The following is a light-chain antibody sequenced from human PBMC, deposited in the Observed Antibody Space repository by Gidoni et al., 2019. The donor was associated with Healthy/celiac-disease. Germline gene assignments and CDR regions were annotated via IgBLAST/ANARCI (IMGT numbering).Light chain of an antibody. CDR2: DAS. CDR3: QQRSNWSGT. CDR1: QSVSSY. Sequence: EIVLTQSPATLSLSPGERATLSCRASQSVSSYLAWYQQKPGQAPRLLIYDASNRATGIPARFSGSGSGKDFTLTISSLEPEDFAVYYCQQRSNWSGTFGQGTKVEIK. J-gene: IGKJ1*01. V-gene: IGKV3-11*01.